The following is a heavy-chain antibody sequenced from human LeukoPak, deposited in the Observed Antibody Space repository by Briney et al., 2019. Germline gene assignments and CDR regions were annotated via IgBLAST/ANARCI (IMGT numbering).Heavy chain of an antibody. V-gene: IGHV4-61*05. CDR2: IYYSGST. J-gene: IGHJ5*02. D-gene: IGHD2-2*01. Sequence: SETLSLTCTVSGGSISSSSYYWGWIRQPPGKGLEWIGYIYYSGSTNYNPSLKSRVTISVDTSKNQFSLKLSSVTAADTAVYYCARRNTRSYCSSTSCFRTNWFDPWGQGTLVTVSS. CDR3: ARRNTRSYCSSTSCFRTNWFDP. CDR1: GGSISSSSYY.